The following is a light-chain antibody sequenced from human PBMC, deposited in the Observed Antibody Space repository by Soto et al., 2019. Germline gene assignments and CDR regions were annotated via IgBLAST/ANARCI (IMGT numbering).Light chain of an antibody. V-gene: IGKV4-1*01. Sequence: DIVMTQSPDSLAVSLGERATINCKSSQSVLYSSNNKNYLAWYQQKPGQPPKLLIYWASTRESGVPDRFSGSGSVKDFTITISSLPAEDVAVSYCQQYYSTPWTFGHGTKVEIK. J-gene: IGKJ1*01. CDR1: QSVLYSSNNKNY. CDR3: QQYYSTPWT. CDR2: WAS.